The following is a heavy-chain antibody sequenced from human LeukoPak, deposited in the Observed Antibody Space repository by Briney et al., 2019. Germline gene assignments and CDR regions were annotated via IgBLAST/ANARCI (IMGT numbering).Heavy chain of an antibody. CDR2: ISYDGSNK. J-gene: IGHJ4*02. CDR1: GFTFSSYA. D-gene: IGHD5-24*01. Sequence: GGSLRLSCAASGFTFSSYAMHWVRQAPGKGLEWVAVISYDGSNKYYADSVKGRFTISRDNSKNTLYLQMNSLRAEDTAVYYCAKADGYNFGGTLLFDYWGQGTPVTVSS. V-gene: IGHV3-30-3*01. CDR3: AKADGYNFGGTLLFDY.